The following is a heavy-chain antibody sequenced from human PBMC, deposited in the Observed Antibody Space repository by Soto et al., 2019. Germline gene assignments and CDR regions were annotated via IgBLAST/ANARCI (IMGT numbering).Heavy chain of an antibody. CDR1: GGSVSNKTYY. CDR3: ARTTAVPNTLRSRYFFDY. Sequence: LSLTCSVSGGSVSNKTYYWSWIRQPPGNRLEWIGYVYYSGTTNYNPSLKSRVTISVDLSKNQFSLRLSSVTTADTALYYCARTTAVPNTLRSRYFFDYWGQGTLVTVSS. V-gene: IGHV4-61*01. CDR2: VYYSGTT. J-gene: IGHJ4*02. D-gene: IGHD4-17*01.